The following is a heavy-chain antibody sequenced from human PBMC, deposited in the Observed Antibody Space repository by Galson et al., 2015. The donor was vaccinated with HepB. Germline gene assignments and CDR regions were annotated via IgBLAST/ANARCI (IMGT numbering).Heavy chain of an antibody. Sequence: SVKVSCKASGGSYSSYTINWVRQAPGQGLEWMGRIVPFLDMTNYAQQFQGRVTITADKSTSTAYMELNSLTYEDTAVYYCAREVSGRGFDIWGQGTMVTVSS. J-gene: IGHJ3*02. CDR1: GGSYSSYT. D-gene: IGHD2-15*01. V-gene: IGHV1-69*04. CDR2: IVPFLDMT. CDR3: AREVSGRGFDI.